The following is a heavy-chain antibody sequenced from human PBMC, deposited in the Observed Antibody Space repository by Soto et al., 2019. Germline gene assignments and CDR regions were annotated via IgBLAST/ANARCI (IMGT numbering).Heavy chain of an antibody. J-gene: IGHJ6*02. D-gene: IGHD3-3*01. V-gene: IGHV3-30*18. Sequence: QVQLVESGGGVVQPGRSLRLSCAASGFTFSSYGMHWVRQAPGKGLEWVAVISYDGSNKYYADSVKGRFTISRDNSKNTLYLQMNSLRAEDTAVYYCANTRYDFWSGYYTSYYSGMDVWGQGTTVTVSS. CDR3: ANTRYDFWSGYYTSYYSGMDV. CDR1: GFTFSSYG. CDR2: ISYDGSNK.